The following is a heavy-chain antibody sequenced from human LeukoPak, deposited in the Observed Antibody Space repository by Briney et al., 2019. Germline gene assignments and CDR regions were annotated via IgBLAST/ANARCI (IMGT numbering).Heavy chain of an antibody. D-gene: IGHD3-22*01. V-gene: IGHV3-23*01. CDR1: GFTFSSYA. CDR2: ISGSGDST. Sequence: GGSLRLSCAASGFTFSSYAMSWVRQAPGKGLEWVSAISGSGDSTYYADSAKGRFTISRDNYKNTLYLKMTTLRAEDTAVYYCAKAGSSGYFDYWGQGTLVTVSS. CDR3: AKAGSSGYFDY. J-gene: IGHJ4*02.